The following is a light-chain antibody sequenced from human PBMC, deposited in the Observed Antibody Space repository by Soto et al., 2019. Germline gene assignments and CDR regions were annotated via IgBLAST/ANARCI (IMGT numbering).Light chain of an antibody. CDR1: SSDVGGYNY. CDR2: EVS. CDR3: SSYTSSSTYNYV. Sequence: QSVLTQPASVSGSPEQSITSSCTGTSSDVGGYNYVSWYQQHPGKAPKLMIYEVSNRPSGVSNRFSGSKSGNTASLTISGLQAEDEADYYCSSYTSSSTYNYVFGTGTKVTVL. V-gene: IGLV2-14*01. J-gene: IGLJ1*01.